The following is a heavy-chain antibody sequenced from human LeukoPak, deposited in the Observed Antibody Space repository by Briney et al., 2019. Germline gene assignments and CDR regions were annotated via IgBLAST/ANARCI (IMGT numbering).Heavy chain of an antibody. CDR3: ARSRLYDIPFDI. D-gene: IGHD3-9*01. V-gene: IGHV4-34*01. CDR1: GGSFSGYY. J-gene: IGHJ3*02. Sequence: SETLSLTCAVYGGSFSGYYWSWIRQPPGKGLEWIGEINHSGSTNYNPSLKSRVTISVDTSKNQFSLKLSSVTAADTAVYYCARSRLYDIPFDIWGQGTMVTVSS. CDR2: INHSGST.